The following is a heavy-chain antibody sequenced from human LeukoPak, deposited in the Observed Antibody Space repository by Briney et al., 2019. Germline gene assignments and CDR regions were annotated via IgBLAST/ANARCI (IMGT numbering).Heavy chain of an antibody. J-gene: IGHJ4*02. CDR1: GFTFSSHG. CDR3: ARDRGYYGSYSFDH. Sequence: GRSLRLSCAASGFTFSSHGMHWVRQAPGKGLEWVAVIWYDVDSKYYLDSVKGRFTISRDNSKNTVYLQMNGLRVEDTAVYYCARDRGYYGSYSFDHWGQGTLVTVSS. CDR2: IWYDVDSK. D-gene: IGHD1-26*01. V-gene: IGHV3-33*01.